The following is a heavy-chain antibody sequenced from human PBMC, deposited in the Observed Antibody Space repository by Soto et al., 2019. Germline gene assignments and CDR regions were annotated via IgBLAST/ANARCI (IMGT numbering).Heavy chain of an antibody. V-gene: IGHV4-59*01. CDR1: GGSISSYY. CDR3: GRDQRAYCGGDCSSEYNWFDP. J-gene: IGHJ5*02. CDR2: IHYSGST. Sequence: SETLSLTCTVSGGSISSYYWSWIRQPPWKGLEWIGYIHYSGSTNYNPSLKSRVTISVDTSKNQFSLKLSSVTAADTAVYYCGRDQRAYCGGDCSSEYNWFDPWGQGTLVTVSS. D-gene: IGHD2-21*02.